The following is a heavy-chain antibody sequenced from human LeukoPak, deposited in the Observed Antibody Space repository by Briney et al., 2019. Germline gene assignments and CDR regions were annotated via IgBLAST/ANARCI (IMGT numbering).Heavy chain of an antibody. J-gene: IGHJ4*02. V-gene: IGHV3-23*01. D-gene: IGHD3-22*01. CDR1: GFTFTFYA. CDR3: AKSRYYYDSSGPYAGFDY. CDR2: ISGSGGGT. Sequence: GGSLRLSCAASGFTFTFYAMTWVRQAPGKGLEWVSGISGSGGGTYYADSVKGRFTISRDNSNNTLYLQMNSLRAEDTAVYYCAKSRYYYDSSGPYAGFDYWGQGTRVTVSS.